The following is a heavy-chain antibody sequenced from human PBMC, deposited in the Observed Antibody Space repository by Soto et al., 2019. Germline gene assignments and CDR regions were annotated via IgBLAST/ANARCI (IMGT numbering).Heavy chain of an antibody. V-gene: IGHV4-30-4*01. Sequence: QVQLQESGPGLVKPSQTLSLTCTVSGGSISTGDNYWSWIRQSAGRGLEWIGYIYYTGNTYYNPSLESRLSIAVDTSTNQFSLKLSSVTVADTAVYFCARDPFDGIDVWGQGITVTVS. J-gene: IGHJ6*02. CDR1: GGSISTGDNY. CDR2: IYYTGNT. CDR3: ARDPFDGIDV.